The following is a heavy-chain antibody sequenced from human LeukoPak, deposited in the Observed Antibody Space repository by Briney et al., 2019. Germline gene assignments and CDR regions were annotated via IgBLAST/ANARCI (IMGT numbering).Heavy chain of an antibody. Sequence: ASVKVSCKASGYTFTSYGINWVRQATGQGLEWMGWMNPNSGNTGYAQKFQGRVTITRNTSISTAYMELSSLRSEDTAVYYCARGDYDILTGYPFDYWGQGTPVTVSS. CDR1: GYTFTSYG. CDR3: ARGDYDILTGYPFDY. J-gene: IGHJ4*02. CDR2: MNPNSGNT. D-gene: IGHD3-9*01. V-gene: IGHV1-8*03.